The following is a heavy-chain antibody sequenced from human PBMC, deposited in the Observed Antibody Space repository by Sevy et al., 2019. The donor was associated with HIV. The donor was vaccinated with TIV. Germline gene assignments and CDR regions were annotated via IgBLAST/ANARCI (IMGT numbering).Heavy chain of an antibody. CDR2: IKSKTDGGTT. D-gene: IGHD2-2*02. Sequence: GGSLRLSCAASGFTFSNAWMSWVRQAPGKGLEWVGRIKSKTDGGTTDYAAPVKGRFTISRDDSKKTLYLQMNSQKTEDTAVYYCTTDLSEAIPGFPQYYYYGMDVWGQGTTVNVSS. J-gene: IGHJ6*02. V-gene: IGHV3-15*01. CDR1: GFTFSNAW. CDR3: TTDLSEAIPGFPQYYYYGMDV.